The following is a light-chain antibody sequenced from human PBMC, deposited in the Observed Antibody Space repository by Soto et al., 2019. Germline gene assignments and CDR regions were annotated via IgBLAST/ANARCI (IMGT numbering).Light chain of an antibody. V-gene: IGKV1-5*03. Sequence: DIQMTQSPSTLSGSVGDRVTITCRASQTISSWLAWYQQKPGKAPKLLIYKASTLKSGVPSRFSGSGSETEFTLTMSSLQPDDFATYYCQHYNSYSEAFGQGTKVDIK. CDR2: KAS. J-gene: IGKJ1*01. CDR3: QHYNSYSEA. CDR1: QTISSW.